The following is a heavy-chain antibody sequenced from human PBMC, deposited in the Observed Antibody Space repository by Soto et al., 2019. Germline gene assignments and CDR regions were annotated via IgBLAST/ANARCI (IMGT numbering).Heavy chain of an antibody. Sequence: SETLSLTCTVSGDSISNNNFYWGWIRQPPGKGLEWIGTVYYSGSTYCNPSLKSRVTISVDTSNNQLSLKLSSVTAADKALYYCARHYGYYSHYMDVWTKGTTVTVSS. CDR2: VYYSGST. D-gene: IGHD3-10*01. V-gene: IGHV4-39*01. J-gene: IGHJ6*03. CDR3: ARHYGYYSHYMDV. CDR1: GDSISNNNFY.